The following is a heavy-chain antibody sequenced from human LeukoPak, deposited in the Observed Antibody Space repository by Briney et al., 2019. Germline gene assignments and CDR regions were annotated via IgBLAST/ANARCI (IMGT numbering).Heavy chain of an antibody. Sequence: GASLKVSCKASGDTFAGYGVHWVRQAPGQGLECMGSINTGNGNTGSSQKFQGRVTLTKDTAASTAYMELSGLTSEDTAVYYCAKDHGKSGSFDYWGQGTLVTVS. CDR2: INTGNGNT. D-gene: IGHD5-24*01. CDR3: AKDHGKSGSFDY. V-gene: IGHV1-3*04. CDR1: GDTFAGYG. J-gene: IGHJ4*02.